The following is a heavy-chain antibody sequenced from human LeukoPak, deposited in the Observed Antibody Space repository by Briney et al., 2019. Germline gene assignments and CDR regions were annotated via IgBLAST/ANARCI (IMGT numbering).Heavy chain of an antibody. CDR3: ARVLQNYYHLDV. CDR1: GDSISSHY. CDR2: FYDSGST. J-gene: IGHJ6*03. V-gene: IGHV4-59*11. D-gene: IGHD2/OR15-2a*01. Sequence: SETLSLTCSVSGDSISSHYWRWIRQPPGKGLEWIGFFYDSGSTNYKSSLKSRVTMSVDTSKNQFSLKLSSVTAADTAVYYCARVLQNYYHLDVWGTGTTVTVSS.